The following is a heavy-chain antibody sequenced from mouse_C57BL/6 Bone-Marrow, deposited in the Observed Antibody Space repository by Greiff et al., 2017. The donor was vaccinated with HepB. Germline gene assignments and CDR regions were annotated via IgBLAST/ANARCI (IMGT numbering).Heavy chain of an antibody. J-gene: IGHJ3*01. D-gene: IGHD2-3*01. CDR2: INSDGGST. CDR1: EYEFPSHD. CDR3: ARHEGKWVYDGYYWFAY. V-gene: IGHV5-2*01. Sequence: EVKLVESGGGLVQPGESLKLSCESNEYEFPSHDMSWVRKTPEKRLELVAAINSDGGSTYYPDTMERRFIISRDNTKKTLYLQMSSLRSEDTALYYCARHEGKWVYDGYYWFAYWGQGTLVTVSA.